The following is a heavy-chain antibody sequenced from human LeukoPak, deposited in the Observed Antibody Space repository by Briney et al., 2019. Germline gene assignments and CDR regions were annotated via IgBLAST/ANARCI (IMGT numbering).Heavy chain of an antibody. Sequence: GGSLRLSCAASGFTFSSYAMHWVRQAPGKGLEWVAVISYDGSNKYYADSVKGRFTISRDNSKNTLYLQMNSLRAEDTAVYYCARDLDYYGSGRDWGQGALVTVSS. V-gene: IGHV3-30-3*01. CDR1: GFTFSSYA. CDR2: ISYDGSNK. D-gene: IGHD3-10*01. J-gene: IGHJ4*02. CDR3: ARDLDYYGSGRD.